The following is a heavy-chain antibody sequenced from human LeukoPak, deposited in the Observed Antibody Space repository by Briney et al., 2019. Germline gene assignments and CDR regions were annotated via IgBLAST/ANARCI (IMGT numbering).Heavy chain of an antibody. Sequence: SETLSLTCTVSGGSISSYYWSWIRQPPGKGLEWIGYIYYSGSTNYNPSLKSRVTISVDTSKNQFSLKLSSVTAADTAVYYCARGEGYDSSGFPDNFDYWGQGTLVTVSS. V-gene: IGHV4-59*08. D-gene: IGHD3-22*01. CDR3: ARGEGYDSSGFPDNFDY. CDR2: IYYSGST. CDR1: GGSISSYY. J-gene: IGHJ4*02.